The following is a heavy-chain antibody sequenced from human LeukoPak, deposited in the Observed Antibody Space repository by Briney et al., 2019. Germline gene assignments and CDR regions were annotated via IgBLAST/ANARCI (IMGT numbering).Heavy chain of an antibody. V-gene: IGHV4-59*08. CDR1: GGSFSGYS. CDR3: ASANGYSYGQDYDY. D-gene: IGHD5-18*01. J-gene: IGHJ4*02. CDR2: LYYNRGA. Sequence: PSETLPLTCTVSGGSFSGYSWSWSRQAPGKGVEWIGNLYYNRGAWYKSSLKSRVTTSVDTSKNEFSLKLSSVTAADTAVYYCASANGYSYGQDYDYWGQGTLVTVSS.